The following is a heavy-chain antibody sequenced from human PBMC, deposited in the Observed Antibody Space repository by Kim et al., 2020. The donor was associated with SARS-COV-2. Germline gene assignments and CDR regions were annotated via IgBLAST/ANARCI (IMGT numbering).Heavy chain of an antibody. CDR1: GGSISSSSYY. CDR3: ARHVDYSTGGAFDI. Sequence: SETLSLTCTVSGGSISSSSYYWGWIRQPPGKGLEWIGSIYYSGSTYYNPSLKSRVTISVDTSKNQFSLKLSSVTAADTAVYYCARHVDYSTGGAFDIWGQGTMVTVSS. J-gene: IGHJ3*02. D-gene: IGHD4-4*01. V-gene: IGHV4-39*01. CDR2: IYYSGST.